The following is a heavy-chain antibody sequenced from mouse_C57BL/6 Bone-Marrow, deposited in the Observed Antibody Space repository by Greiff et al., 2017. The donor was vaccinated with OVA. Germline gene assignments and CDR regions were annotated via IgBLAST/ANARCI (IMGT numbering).Heavy chain of an antibody. CDR2: IYPRDGST. CDR1: GYTFTDHT. CDR3: ARLADYYGSSSPWFAY. V-gene: IGHV1-78*01. J-gene: IGHJ3*01. Sequence: QVQLKESDAELVKPGASVKISCKVSGYTFTDHTIHWMKQRPEQGLEWIGYIYPRDGSTKYNEKFKGKATLTADKSSSTAYMQLNSLTSEDSAVYFCARLADYYGSSSPWFAYWGQGTLVTVSA. D-gene: IGHD1-1*01.